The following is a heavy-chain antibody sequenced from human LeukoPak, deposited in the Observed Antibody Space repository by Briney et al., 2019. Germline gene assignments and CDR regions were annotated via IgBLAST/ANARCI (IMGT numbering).Heavy chain of an antibody. J-gene: IGHJ4*02. CDR2: INSDGSST. D-gene: IGHD3-10*01. V-gene: IGHV3-74*01. CDR3: ARDPKAMVRGVSPDY. CDR1: GXTFSSYW. Sequence: GGSLRLSCAASGXTFSSYWMHWVRQAPGKGLVWVSRINSDGSSTSYADSVKGRFTISRDNAKNTLYLQMNSLRAEDTAVYYCARDPKAMVRGVSPDYWGQGTLVTVSS.